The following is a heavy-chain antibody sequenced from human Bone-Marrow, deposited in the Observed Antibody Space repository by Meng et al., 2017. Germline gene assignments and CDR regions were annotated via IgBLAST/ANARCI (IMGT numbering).Heavy chain of an antibody. CDR2: INTGNGET. J-gene: IGHJ4*02. Sequence: QVQLVQSGTEVKKPGATVEVSCKASGYTFTSYAMNWVRQAPGQRLEWMGWINTGNGETKYSQKFQGRVTLTRDTSASTAYMELSSLRSEDTAVYYCAREYSTSFDHWGQGTLVTVSS. CDR1: GYTFTSYA. CDR3: AREYSTSFDH. D-gene: IGHD2-2*01. V-gene: IGHV1-3*04.